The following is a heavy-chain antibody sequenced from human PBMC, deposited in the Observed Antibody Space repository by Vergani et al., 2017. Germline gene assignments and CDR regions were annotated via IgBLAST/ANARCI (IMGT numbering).Heavy chain of an antibody. Sequence: QVQLQESGPGLVKPSETLSLTCAVSGYSISSGYYWGWIRQPPGKGLEWIGEINHSGSTNYNPSLKSRVTISVDTSKNQFSLKLSSVTAADTAVYYCARLWFGEHDYWGQGTLVTVSS. J-gene: IGHJ4*02. CDR1: GYSISSGYY. CDR3: ARLWFGEHDY. CDR2: INHSGST. D-gene: IGHD3-10*01. V-gene: IGHV4-38-2*01.